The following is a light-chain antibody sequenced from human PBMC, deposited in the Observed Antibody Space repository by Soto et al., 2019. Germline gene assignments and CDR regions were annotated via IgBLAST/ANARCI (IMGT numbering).Light chain of an antibody. CDR1: SIDVGGYNH. CDR2: EVS. J-gene: IGLJ1*01. CDR3: SSLAGTFYV. V-gene: IGLV2-8*01. Sequence: QSVLTQPPSASGSPGQSVTISCTGTSIDVGGYNHVSWYQQHPGKAPKLIISEVSKRPSGVPDRFSGSKSGNTASLSVSGLQAEDEADYYCSSLAGTFYVFGTGTKVTVL.